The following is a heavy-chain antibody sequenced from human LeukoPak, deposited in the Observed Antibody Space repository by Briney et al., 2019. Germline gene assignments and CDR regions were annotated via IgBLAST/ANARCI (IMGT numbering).Heavy chain of an antibody. CDR3: AKARGLIGGAFDI. V-gene: IGHV3-43*01. CDR1: GFTFDDYI. Sequence: GGSLRLSCAASGFTFDDYITHWVRQAPGKGLEWVSLISWDGDTTYYADSVKGRSTISRDNSKNSLYLLMNSLTTEDTALYYCAKARGLIGGAFDIWGRGTMVTVSS. D-gene: IGHD3-22*01. CDR2: ISWDGDTT. J-gene: IGHJ3*02.